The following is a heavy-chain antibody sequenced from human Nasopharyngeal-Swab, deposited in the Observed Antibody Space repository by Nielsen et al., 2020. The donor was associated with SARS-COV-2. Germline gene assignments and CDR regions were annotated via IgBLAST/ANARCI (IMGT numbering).Heavy chain of an antibody. CDR3: ARRSSIAAYYYYTDV. D-gene: IGHD6-25*01. CDR1: GYSFTSYW. CDR2: IYPGDSDT. J-gene: IGHJ6*03. Sequence: GESLKISCKGSGYSFTSYWIGWVRQMPGKGLEWMGIIYPGDSDTRYSPSFQGQVTISADKSISTAYLQWSSLKASDTAMYYCARRSSIAAYYYYTDVWGKGTTVTVSS. V-gene: IGHV5-51*01.